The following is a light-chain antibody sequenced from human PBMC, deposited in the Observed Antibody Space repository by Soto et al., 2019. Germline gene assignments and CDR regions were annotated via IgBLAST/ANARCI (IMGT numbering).Light chain of an antibody. J-gene: IGLJ1*01. CDR1: SSNIGSNF. CDR3: AGWDDSLSGDV. Sequence: QSVLTQPPSASGTPGQRVTISCSGRSSNIGSNFVYWYQHLPGTAPKLVIYRNSQRPSGVPVRFSGSKSGTSASLAISGLQSEDEADYYCAGWDDSLSGDVFGPGTKVTVL. V-gene: IGLV1-47*01. CDR2: RNS.